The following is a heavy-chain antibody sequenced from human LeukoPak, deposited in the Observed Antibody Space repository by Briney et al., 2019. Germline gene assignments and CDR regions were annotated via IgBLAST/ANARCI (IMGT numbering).Heavy chain of an antibody. CDR1: GFTFSNSC. CDR2: IKSDGST. J-gene: IGHJ4*02. D-gene: IGHD3-22*01. V-gene: IGHV3-74*01. Sequence: AGGSLRLSCAASGFTFSNSCMHWVRQAPGKGLVWVSIIKSDGSTIYADSVKGRFTISRDNAKSTIYLQMNSLRAEDTAVYYCARDYYYSVDYWGQGTLVTVSS. CDR3: ARDYYYSVDY.